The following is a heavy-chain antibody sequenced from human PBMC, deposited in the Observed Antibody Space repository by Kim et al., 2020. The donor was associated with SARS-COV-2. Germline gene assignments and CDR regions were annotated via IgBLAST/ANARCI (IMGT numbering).Heavy chain of an antibody. V-gene: IGHV3-33*01. CDR2: VWHDGNNK. J-gene: IGHJ1*01. CDR3: AREDKSLHAEFFHY. Sequence: GGSLRLSCAVSGFTFSDYAMHWVRQAPGKGLDWVGVVWHDGNNKYYSDSVRGRFTISRDNSQNTLNLQMNSLRAEDTAVYYCAREDKSLHAEFFHYWAQGTLVIVSS. CDR1: GFTFSDYA.